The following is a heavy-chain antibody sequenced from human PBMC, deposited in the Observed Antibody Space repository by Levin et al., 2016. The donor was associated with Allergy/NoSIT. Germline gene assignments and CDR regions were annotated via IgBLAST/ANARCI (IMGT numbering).Heavy chain of an antibody. D-gene: IGHD3-10*01. CDR3: NSGYYYYGMDV. Sequence: VRQAPGKGLEWVGRIKSKTDGGTTDYAAPVKGRFTISRDDSKNTLYLQMNSLKTEDTAVYYCNSGYYYYGMDVWGQGTTVTVSS. CDR2: IKSKTDGGTT. V-gene: IGHV3-15*01. J-gene: IGHJ6*02.